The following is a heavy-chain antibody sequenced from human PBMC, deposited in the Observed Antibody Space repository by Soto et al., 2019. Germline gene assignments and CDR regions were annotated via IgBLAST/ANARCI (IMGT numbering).Heavy chain of an antibody. CDR3: AKDSPSYTTSPFYFDS. J-gene: IGHJ4*02. D-gene: IGHD2-2*02. CDR2: ITSYGDST. V-gene: IGHV3-23*01. CDR1: GFDFNKYA. Sequence: PGGPLRLSCAAFGFDFNKYAMTWVRQAPGKGLQWVSSITSYGDSTYYADSVKGRFTTSRDNSKNTLYLQMNSLRADDTAVFYCAKDSPSYTTSPFYFDSWGQGTLVTVSS.